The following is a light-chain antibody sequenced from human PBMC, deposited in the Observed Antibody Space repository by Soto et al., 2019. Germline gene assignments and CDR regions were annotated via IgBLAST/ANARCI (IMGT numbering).Light chain of an antibody. V-gene: IGKV3-15*01. CDR2: NTF. CDR3: QQYNNWPYT. J-gene: IGKJ2*01. CDR1: QSVSSN. Sequence: EIVMTQSPATLSVFPGERATLSCRASQSVSSNLVWYQQKPGQAPKLLIHNTFTRATGIPVRFSGSGSGTEFTLTISSLQSEDLAVYYCQQYNNWPYTFGQGTKLEI.